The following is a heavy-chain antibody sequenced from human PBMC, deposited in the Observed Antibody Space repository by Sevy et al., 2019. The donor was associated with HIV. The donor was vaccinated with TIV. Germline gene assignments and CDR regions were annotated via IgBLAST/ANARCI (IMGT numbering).Heavy chain of an antibody. V-gene: IGHV3-7*01. D-gene: IGHD1-7*01. CDR3: ARDDGNYYFHY. CDR1: GFTFSKYW. Sequence: GGSLRLSCAASGFTFSKYWMGWVRQAPGKGLEWVANIKQDAGQKYYLDSVKGRFTIPRDNAKNSLYLQMNSLRAEDTAVYFCARDDGNYYFHYWGQGTLVTVSS. J-gene: IGHJ4*02. CDR2: IKQDAGQK.